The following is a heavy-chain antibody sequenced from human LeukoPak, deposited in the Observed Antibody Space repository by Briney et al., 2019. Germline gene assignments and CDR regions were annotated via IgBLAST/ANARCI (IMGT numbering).Heavy chain of an antibody. J-gene: IGHJ4*02. CDR1: GFTFDNYA. CDR2: ISWNSGSI. Sequence: PGGSQRLSCAASGFTFDNYAMHWVRHAPGKGLEWVSGISWNSGSIGYADSVKGRFTISRDNAKNSLYLQMNSLRGEDTALYYCATGANWGSLAFDYWGQGTLLTVSS. CDR3: ATGANWGSLAFDY. V-gene: IGHV3-9*01. D-gene: IGHD7-27*01.